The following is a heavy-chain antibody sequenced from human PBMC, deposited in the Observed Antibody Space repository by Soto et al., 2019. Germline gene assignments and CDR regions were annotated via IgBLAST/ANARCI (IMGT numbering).Heavy chain of an antibody. J-gene: IGHJ6*02. CDR2: IYHSGST. CDR3: ARGGAAGGMDV. V-gene: IGHV4-30-2*01. D-gene: IGHD6-25*01. Sequence: SETLSLTCTVSGGYISSGGYSWSWIRQPPGKGLEWIGYIYHSGSTYYNPSLKSRVTISVDRSKNQFSLKLSSVTAADTAVYYCARGGAAGGMDVWGQGTTVTVSS. CDR1: GGYISSGGYS.